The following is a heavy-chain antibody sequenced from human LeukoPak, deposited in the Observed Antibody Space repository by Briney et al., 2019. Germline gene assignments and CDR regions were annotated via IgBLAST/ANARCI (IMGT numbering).Heavy chain of an antibody. V-gene: IGHV3-66*01. CDR1: GFTVSSNY. CDR3: AKDRVLWFGELSWFDP. Sequence: PGGSLRLSCAASGFTVSSNYMSWVRQAPGKGLEWVSVIYSGGSTYYADSVKGRFTISRDNSKNTLYLQMNSLRAEDTAVYYCAKDRVLWFGELSWFDPWGQGTLVTVSS. CDR2: IYSGGST. D-gene: IGHD3-10*01. J-gene: IGHJ5*02.